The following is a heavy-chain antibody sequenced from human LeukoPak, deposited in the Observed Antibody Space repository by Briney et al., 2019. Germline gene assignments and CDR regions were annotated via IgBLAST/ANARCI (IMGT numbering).Heavy chain of an antibody. D-gene: IGHD6-13*01. V-gene: IGHV5-51*01. CDR3: ARQYSSSWYGLDY. CDR2: IYPGDSDT. CDR1: GYSFTSYW. J-gene: IGHJ4*02. Sequence: GESLKISCKGSGYSFTSYWIGWVRQMPGKGLEWMGIIYPGDSDTRYSPSFQGQVTISADKSISTAYLQWSSLKASDTTMYYCARQYSSSWYGLDYWGQGTLVTVSS.